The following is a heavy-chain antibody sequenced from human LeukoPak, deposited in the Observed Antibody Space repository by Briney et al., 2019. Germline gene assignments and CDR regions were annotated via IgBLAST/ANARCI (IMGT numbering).Heavy chain of an antibody. D-gene: IGHD3-10*01. CDR2: ISAYNGNT. J-gene: IGHJ4*02. CDR3: ARVRGFVVRGVTDY. V-gene: IGHV1-18*01. CDR1: GYTFTSYG. Sequence: ASVKVSCKASGYTFTSYGISWVRQAPGQGVEWMGWISAYNGNTNYAQKLQGRVTMTTDTSTSTAYMELRSLRSDDTAVYYCARVRGFVVRGVTDYWGQGTLVTVSS.